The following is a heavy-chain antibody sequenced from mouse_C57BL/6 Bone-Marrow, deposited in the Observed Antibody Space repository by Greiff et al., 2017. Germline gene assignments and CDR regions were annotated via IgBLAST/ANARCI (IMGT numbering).Heavy chain of an antibody. Sequence: QVQLQQSGAELVKPGASVKLSCKASGYTFTSYWMHWVKQRPGQGLEWIGMIHPNSGSTNYNEKFKSKATLTVDKSSSTAYMQLSSLTSEDSAVYYCAKLYDYNPYYFDVWGQGTTLTVSS. D-gene: IGHD2-4*01. J-gene: IGHJ2*01. V-gene: IGHV1-64*01. CDR3: AKLYDYNPYYFDV. CDR1: GYTFTSYW. CDR2: IHPNSGST.